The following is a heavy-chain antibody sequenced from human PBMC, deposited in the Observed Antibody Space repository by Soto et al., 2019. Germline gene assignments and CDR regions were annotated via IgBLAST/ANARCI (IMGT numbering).Heavy chain of an antibody. V-gene: IGHV3-23*01. CDR1: GFSFIDYA. J-gene: IGHJ6*02. CDR2: IRTSDGST. CDR3: AKPVQVAPGYYYGMDV. Sequence: EVHLLESGGGLVQPGGSLRLSCAASGFSFIDYAMTWVRQAPGKGLQWVSAIRTSDGSTFYADSVKGRFTISRDNSKNTLYLQLNSLRAEDTALYYCAKPVQVAPGYYYGMDVWGQGTTVTVSS.